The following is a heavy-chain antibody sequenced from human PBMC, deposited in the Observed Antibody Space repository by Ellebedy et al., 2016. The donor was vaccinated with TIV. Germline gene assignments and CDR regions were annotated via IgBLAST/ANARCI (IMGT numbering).Heavy chain of an antibody. D-gene: IGHD5-18*01. V-gene: IGHV5-51*01. CDR3: ARLPSGNSYGYSFDY. CDR1: GYSFASYW. CDR2: IYHGDSES. Sequence: KVSCKGSGYSFASYWIGCVRQLPGKGLESMGIIYHGDSESRYSPSFQGQVTISADKSISTAYLQWSSLKASDTAMYYCARLPSGNSYGYSFDYWGQGTLVTVSS. J-gene: IGHJ4*02.